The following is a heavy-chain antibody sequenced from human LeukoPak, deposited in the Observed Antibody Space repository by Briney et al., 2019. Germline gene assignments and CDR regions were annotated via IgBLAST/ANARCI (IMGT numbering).Heavy chain of an antibody. D-gene: IGHD1-26*01. CDR1: GGSISSYY. CDR3: ATGQWEPLGDYFDY. V-gene: IGHV4-59*08. J-gene: IGHJ4*02. Sequence: SETLSLTCTVSGGSISSYYWSWIRQPPGKGLEWIGYIYYSGSTNYNPSLKSRVTISVDTSKNQFSLKLSSVTAADTAVYYCATGQWEPLGDYFDYWGQGTLVTVSS. CDR2: IYYSGST.